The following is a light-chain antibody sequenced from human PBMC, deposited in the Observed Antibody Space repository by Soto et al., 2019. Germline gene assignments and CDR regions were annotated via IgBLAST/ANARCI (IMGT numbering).Light chain of an antibody. CDR2: EVN. CDR3: SSYAGSDRLV. CDR1: SSDVGGYNY. J-gene: IGLJ2*01. V-gene: IGLV2-8*01. Sequence: QSALTQPPSASGSPGQSVTISCTGTSSDVGGYNYVSWYQQHPGKAPKFIIYEVNKRPSGVPDRFSGSKSGNTASLTVSGLQAEDEADYYCSSYAGSDRLVFGGGTQLTVL.